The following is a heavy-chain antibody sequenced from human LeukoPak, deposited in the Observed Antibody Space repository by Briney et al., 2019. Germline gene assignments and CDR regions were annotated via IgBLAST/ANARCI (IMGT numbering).Heavy chain of an antibody. V-gene: IGHV3-53*01. CDR3: ARGVPYDSWSGPHYSDY. CDR2: IYSDGKV. Sequence: TGGSLRLSCAASGFTVSSTYMSWVRQTPGKGLEWVSVIYSDGKVYYIDSVKSRFTISRDTSKNTVYLQMNSLRAEDTAVYYCARGVPYDSWSGPHYSDYWGQGTLVTVSS. D-gene: IGHD3-3*01. CDR1: GFTVSSTY. J-gene: IGHJ4*02.